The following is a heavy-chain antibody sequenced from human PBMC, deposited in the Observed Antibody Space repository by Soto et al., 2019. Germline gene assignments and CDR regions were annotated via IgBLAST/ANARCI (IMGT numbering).Heavy chain of an antibody. CDR3: ARTSTTLDAFDI. V-gene: IGHV4-34*01. D-gene: IGHD4-17*01. CDR1: GGSFSGYY. CDR2: INHSGST. Sequence: QVQLQQWGAGLLKPSETLSLTCAVYGGSFSGYYWSWIRQPPGKGLEWIGEINHSGSTNYNPSLNRRXXIXVXXSKNQFSLKLSSVTAADTAVYYCARTSTTLDAFDIWGQGTMVTVSS. J-gene: IGHJ3*02.